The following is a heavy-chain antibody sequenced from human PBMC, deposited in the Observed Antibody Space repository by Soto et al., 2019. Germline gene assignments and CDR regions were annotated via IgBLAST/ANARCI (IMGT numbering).Heavy chain of an antibody. CDR2: IHYNGERA. Sequence: SETLSLTCTVSGGSISSYYWSWIRQPPGKGLEWAAYIHYNGERATYNPSLESRVTISIDTSKNQLSLKLNSVTAADTAVYYCARDGPLERGNAFDIWGQGTMVTVSS. V-gene: IGHV4-59*01. J-gene: IGHJ3*02. D-gene: IGHD1-1*01. CDR1: GGSISSYY. CDR3: ARDGPLERGNAFDI.